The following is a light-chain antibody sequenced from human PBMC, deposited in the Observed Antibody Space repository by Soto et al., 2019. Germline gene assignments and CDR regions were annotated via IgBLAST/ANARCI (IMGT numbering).Light chain of an antibody. CDR1: QGIRND. CDR3: LQVNVYPST. V-gene: IGKV1-6*01. J-gene: IGKJ4*01. Sequence: IQMTQSPSTLSASVGDRVTIPCRASQGIRNDLGWYQQKPGKAPKLLIYAASSLQSGVPSRFSGSGSGTDFTLTISGLRPDDFATYYCLQVNVYPSTFGGGTKVDI. CDR2: AAS.